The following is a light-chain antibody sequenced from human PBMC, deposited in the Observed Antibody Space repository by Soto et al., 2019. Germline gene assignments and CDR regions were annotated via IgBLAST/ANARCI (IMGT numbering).Light chain of an antibody. CDR2: GAS. Sequence: EIVMTQSPATLSASPGERATLSFTARQSVCGSLAWYQQKTGQAPRLLIYGASTRATGIPARCSGSGSGTEFTLTISRLESEDCAVYYCQEYNNWTPMNTCGQGAKLEIK. J-gene: IGKJ2*01. CDR1: QSVCGS. V-gene: IGKV3-15*01. CDR3: QEYNNWTPMNT.